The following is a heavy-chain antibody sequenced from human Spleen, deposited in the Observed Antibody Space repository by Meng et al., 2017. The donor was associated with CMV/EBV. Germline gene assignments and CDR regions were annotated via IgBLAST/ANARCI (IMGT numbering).Heavy chain of an antibody. CDR3: AKDSSTSLNYHYGLEV. CDR2: TSYGGLNE. V-gene: IGHV3-30*04. D-gene: IGHD2-2*01. Sequence: GGSLRLSCAASGFTFSSYAMSWVRQAPGKGLEWVAVTSYGGLNEYYADSVKGRFTISRDDSKKTLYLQMNDLRVEDTAIYYCAKDSSTSLNYHYGLEVWGQGTTVTVSS. CDR1: GFTFSSYA. J-gene: IGHJ6*02.